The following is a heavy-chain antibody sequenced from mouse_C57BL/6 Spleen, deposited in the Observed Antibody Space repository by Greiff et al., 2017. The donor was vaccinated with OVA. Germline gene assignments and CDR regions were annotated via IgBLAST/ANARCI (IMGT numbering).Heavy chain of an antibody. V-gene: IGHV3-6*01. Sequence: EVQLQQSGPGLVKPSQSLSLTCSVTGYSITSGYYWNWIRQFPGNKLEWMGYISYDGSNNYNPSLKNRISITRDTSKNQFFLKLNSVTTEDTATYYCAREDYGPRGDYFDYWGQGTTLTVSS. D-gene: IGHD1-1*01. CDR3: AREDYGPRGDYFDY. J-gene: IGHJ2*01. CDR1: GYSITSGYY. CDR2: ISYDGSN.